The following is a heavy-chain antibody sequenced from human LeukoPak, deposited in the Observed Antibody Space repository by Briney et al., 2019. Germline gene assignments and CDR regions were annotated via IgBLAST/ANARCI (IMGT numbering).Heavy chain of an antibody. CDR2: INHSGST. D-gene: IGHD6-13*01. J-gene: IGHJ4*02. CDR3: ARGPSRGASSSWHYFDY. CDR1: GGSFSGYY. Sequence: SETLSLTCAVYGGSFSGYYWSWIRQPPGKGLEWIGEINHSGSTNYNPSLKSRVTISVDTSKNQFSLKLSSVTAADTAVYYCARGPSRGASSSWHYFDYWGQGTLVTVSS. V-gene: IGHV4-34*01.